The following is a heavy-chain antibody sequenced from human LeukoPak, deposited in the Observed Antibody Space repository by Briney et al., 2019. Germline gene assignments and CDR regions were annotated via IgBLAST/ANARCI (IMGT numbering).Heavy chain of an antibody. Sequence: GGSLRLSCAASGFTFTGYALHWVRQAPGKGLEWVSVIYSGGSTYYADSVKGRFTISRDNSKNTLYLQMNSLRAEDTAAYYCAKGSRAQGYYFDFWGQGTLVTVSS. V-gene: IGHV3-23*03. CDR3: AKGSRAQGYYFDF. D-gene: IGHD3-10*01. CDR2: IYSGGST. J-gene: IGHJ4*02. CDR1: GFTFTGYA.